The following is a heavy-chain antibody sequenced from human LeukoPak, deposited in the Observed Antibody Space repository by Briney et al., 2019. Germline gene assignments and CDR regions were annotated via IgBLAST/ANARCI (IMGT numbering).Heavy chain of an antibody. Sequence: GASVKVSCKASGGTFSSYAISWVRQAPGKGLEWMGGFDPEDGETIYAQKFQGRVTMTEDTSTDTAYMELSSLRSEDTAVYYCATSAGATTYYYYGMDVWGQGTTVTVSS. V-gene: IGHV1-24*01. CDR1: GGTFSSYA. D-gene: IGHD1-26*01. CDR2: FDPEDGET. J-gene: IGHJ6*02. CDR3: ATSAGATTYYYYGMDV.